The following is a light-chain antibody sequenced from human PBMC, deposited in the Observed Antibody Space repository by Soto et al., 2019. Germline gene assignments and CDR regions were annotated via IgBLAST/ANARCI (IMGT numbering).Light chain of an antibody. Sequence: QSVLTQPPSASGTPGQRVTISCSGSSSNVGSNTVSWYQQLPGTAPKVLIYSDDQRRSGVPDRFSGSRSGSSASLAISGLQSGDEADYYCASWEDSLNGWVIGGGTKVTVL. CDR3: ASWEDSLNGWV. CDR1: SSNVGSNT. V-gene: IGLV1-44*01. CDR2: SDD. J-gene: IGLJ3*02.